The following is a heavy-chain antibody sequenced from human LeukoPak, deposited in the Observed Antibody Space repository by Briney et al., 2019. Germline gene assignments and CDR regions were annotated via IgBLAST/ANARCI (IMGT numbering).Heavy chain of an antibody. CDR2: IYYSGST. J-gene: IGHJ4*02. V-gene: IGHV4-59*08. D-gene: IGHD3-22*01. CDR3: ARSYDSSGYLLWYFDY. Sequence: SETLSLTCTVSGGSISSYYWSWIRQPPGKGLEWIGYIYYSGSTNYNPSLKSRVTIPVDTSKNQFSLKLSSVTAADTAVYYCARSYDSSGYLLWYFDYWGQGTLVTVSS. CDR1: GGSISSYY.